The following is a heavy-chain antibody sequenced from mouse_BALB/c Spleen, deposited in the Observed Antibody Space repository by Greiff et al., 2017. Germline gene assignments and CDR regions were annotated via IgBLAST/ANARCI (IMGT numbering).Heavy chain of an antibody. CDR3: ARGKYRYNYAMDD. Sequence: QVQLQQSGAELVRPGTSVKISCKASGYTFTNYWLGWVKQRPGHGLEWIGDIYPGGGYTNYNEKFKGKATLTADTSSSTAYMQLSSLTSEDSAVYFCARGKYRYNYAMDDWGQGTSVTVSS. D-gene: IGHD2-14*01. CDR2: IYPGGGYT. V-gene: IGHV1-63*02. CDR1: GYTFTNYW. J-gene: IGHJ4*01.